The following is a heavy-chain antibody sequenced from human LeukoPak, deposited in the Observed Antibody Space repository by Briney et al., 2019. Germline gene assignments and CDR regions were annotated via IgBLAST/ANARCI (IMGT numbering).Heavy chain of an antibody. CDR3: ARDPEYSRSSVGLDY. Sequence: GSLRLSCAASGFTFSSYEMNWVRQAPGKGLEWVSYISSSGSTIYYADSVKGRFTISRDNAKNSLYLQMNSLRAEDTAVYYCARDPEYSRSSVGLDYWGQGTLVTVSS. D-gene: IGHD6-6*01. V-gene: IGHV3-48*03. CDR1: GFTFSSYE. J-gene: IGHJ4*02. CDR2: ISSSGSTI.